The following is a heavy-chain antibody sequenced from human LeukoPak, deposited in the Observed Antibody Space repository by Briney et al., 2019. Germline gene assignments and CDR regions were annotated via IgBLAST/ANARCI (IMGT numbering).Heavy chain of an antibody. V-gene: IGHV3-49*03. CDR1: GFTFYDYA. CDR2: IRSNAYDGTT. Sequence: GALRLSCTASGFTFYDYAMSWSRQAPGEGVEWISFIRSNAYDGTTEYAASVKGRFTISRDDSKNIVYLHMNSLRVEDTAVYYCTKDGEDGTYYDYWGQGTLVTVSS. CDR3: TKDGEDGTYYDY. J-gene: IGHJ4*02. D-gene: IGHD1-26*01.